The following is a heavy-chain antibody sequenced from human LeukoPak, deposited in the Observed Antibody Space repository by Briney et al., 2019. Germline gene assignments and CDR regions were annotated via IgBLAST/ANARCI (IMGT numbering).Heavy chain of an antibody. CDR3: AKEEGLWGETATIDY. CDR1: GFTFSSYG. J-gene: IGHJ4*02. Sequence: GGSLRLSCAASGFTFSSYGMHWVRQAPGKGLEWVAVISYDGSNKYYADSVKGRFTISRDNSKNTLYLQMNSLRAEDTAVYYCAKEEGLWGETATIDYWGQGTLVTVSS. D-gene: IGHD5-24*01. CDR2: ISYDGSNK. V-gene: IGHV3-30*18.